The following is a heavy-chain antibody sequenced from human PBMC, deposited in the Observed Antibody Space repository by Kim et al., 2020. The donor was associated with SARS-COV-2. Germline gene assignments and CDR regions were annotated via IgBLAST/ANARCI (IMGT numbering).Heavy chain of an antibody. CDR3: ARVMITGTARGYFDY. CDR1: GGSIKISYY. J-gene: IGHJ4*02. Sequence: SETLSLTCTVSGGSIKISYYWGWIRQPPGKGLEWIASISYSGSTYYSPSLKSRVTISADTYTNQFSLKLSSVTAADTAIYYCARVMITGTARGYFDYWGQGILVTVSS. V-gene: IGHV4-39*02. CDR2: ISYSGST. D-gene: IGHD3-10*01.